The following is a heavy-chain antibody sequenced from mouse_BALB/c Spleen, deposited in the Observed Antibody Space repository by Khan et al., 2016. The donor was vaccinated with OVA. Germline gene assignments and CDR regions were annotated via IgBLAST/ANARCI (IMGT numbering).Heavy chain of an antibody. CDR3: ACELRGFAY. Sequence: EVQLQESGPSLVKPSQTLSLTCSVTGDSITRGYWNWIRKFPGNKLDYMGYISYSGNTYCNPSLKSRISITRHTSKNQYYLQLNSVTTEDTATYYCACELRGFAYWGQGTLVTVSA. CDR1: GDSITRGY. D-gene: IGHD1-1*01. J-gene: IGHJ3*01. V-gene: IGHV3-8*02. CDR2: ISYSGNT.